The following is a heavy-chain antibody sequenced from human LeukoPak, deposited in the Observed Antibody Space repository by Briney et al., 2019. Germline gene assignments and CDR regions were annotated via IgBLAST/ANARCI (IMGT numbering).Heavy chain of an antibody. Sequence: GESLKVSCKGSGYSFTSYWISWVRQMPGKGLEWMGRIDPSDSYTNYSPSFRGHVTISADKSISTAYLQWSSLKASDTAMYYCASTRRYSSGWTRFDYWGQGTLVTVSS. V-gene: IGHV5-10-1*01. CDR3: ASTRRYSSGWTRFDY. CDR1: GYSFTSYW. J-gene: IGHJ4*02. CDR2: IDPSDSYT. D-gene: IGHD6-19*01.